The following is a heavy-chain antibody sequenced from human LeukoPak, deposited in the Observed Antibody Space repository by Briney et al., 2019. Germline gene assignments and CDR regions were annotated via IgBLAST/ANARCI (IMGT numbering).Heavy chain of an antibody. J-gene: IGHJ4*02. CDR3: ARGGKYASSTHDF. V-gene: IGHV3-48*03. CDR1: GFSVSSYE. D-gene: IGHD3-16*01. Sequence: GGSLRLSCVASGFSVSSYEMNWVRQAPGKGLEWISFISSSSTSVEYADSVKGRFTISRDNAKNSLYLQMSSLRAEDTAVYYCARGGKYASSTHDFWGQGTLVTVSS. CDR2: ISSSSTSV.